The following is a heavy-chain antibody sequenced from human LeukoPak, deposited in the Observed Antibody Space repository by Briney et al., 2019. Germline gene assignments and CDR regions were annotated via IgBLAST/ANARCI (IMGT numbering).Heavy chain of an antibody. CDR1: GFTFSSYA. CDR3: AKRRYYDSSGYPYYFDY. Sequence: GGSLRLSCAASGFTFSSYAMSWVRQAPGKGLEWVSAISGSGGSTYYADSVKGRFTIFRDNSKNTLYLQMNSLRAEDTAVYYCAKRRYYDSSGYPYYFDYWGQGTLVTVSS. V-gene: IGHV3-23*01. D-gene: IGHD3-22*01. CDR2: ISGSGGST. J-gene: IGHJ4*02.